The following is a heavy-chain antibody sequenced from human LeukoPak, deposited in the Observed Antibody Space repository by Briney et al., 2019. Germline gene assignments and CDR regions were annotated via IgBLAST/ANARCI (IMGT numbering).Heavy chain of an antibody. CDR2: VYYKGNT. CDR3: ARVGGGSYGGRVFDY. J-gene: IGHJ4*02. Sequence: PSETLSLTCIVSGGSVSSSSYYWGWIRQPPGRGLGWIGSVYYKGNTYYIPSPKSRLTVSVDTSKNHFSLKLSSVTAADTAIYYCARVGGGSYGGRVFDYWGREPWSPSPQ. CDR1: GGSVSSSSYY. D-gene: IGHD2-21*01. V-gene: IGHV4-39*07.